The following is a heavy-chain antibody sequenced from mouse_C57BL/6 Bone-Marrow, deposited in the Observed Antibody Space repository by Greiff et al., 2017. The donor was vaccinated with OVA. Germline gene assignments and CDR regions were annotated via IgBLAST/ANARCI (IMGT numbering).Heavy chain of an antibody. J-gene: IGHJ3*01. CDR3: ARSWGNWFAY. CDR2: IYPGDGDT. V-gene: IGHV1-82*01. D-gene: IGHD2-1*01. Sequence: VQLQQSGPELVKPGASVKISCKASGYAFSSSWMNWVKQRPGKGLEWIGRIYPGDGDTNYNGKFKGKATLTADKSSSTAYMQLSSLTSEDSAVYFYARSWGNWFAYWGQGTMVTVSA. CDR1: GYAFSSSW.